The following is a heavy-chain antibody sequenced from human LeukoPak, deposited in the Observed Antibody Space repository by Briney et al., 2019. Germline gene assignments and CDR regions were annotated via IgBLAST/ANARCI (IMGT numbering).Heavy chain of an antibody. J-gene: IGHJ4*02. Sequence: ASVKVSCKASGYTFTSYDINWVRQATGQGLEWMGWMNPNSGNTGYAQKFQGRVTMTRNTSISTAYMELSSLRSEDTAVYYCARANTMVRGAQDYWGQGTLVTVSS. CDR2: MNPNSGNT. V-gene: IGHV1-8*01. D-gene: IGHD3-10*01. CDR1: GYTFTSYD. CDR3: ARANTMVRGAQDY.